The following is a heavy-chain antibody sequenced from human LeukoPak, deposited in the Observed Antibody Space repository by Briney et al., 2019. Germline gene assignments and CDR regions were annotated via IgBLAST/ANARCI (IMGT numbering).Heavy chain of an antibody. CDR1: GGSITTSKW. D-gene: IGHD3/OR15-3a*01. CDR2: IYQSGNT. J-gene: IGHJ4*02. Sequence: SETLSPTCAVSGGSITTSKWWSWIRQHPGKGLEWIGEIYQSGNTNYNTSFKSRVTISVDTSNNPFSLRLSSVTVADTAVYNCAKDLEYNIGLWGQGTLVTVSS. V-gene: IGHV4-4*02. CDR3: AKDLEYNIGL.